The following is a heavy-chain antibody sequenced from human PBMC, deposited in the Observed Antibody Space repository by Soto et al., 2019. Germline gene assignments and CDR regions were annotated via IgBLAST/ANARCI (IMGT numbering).Heavy chain of an antibody. CDR1: GYTFTGYY. D-gene: IGHD3-22*01. CDR2: INPRGGTT. J-gene: IGHJ4*02. Sequence: QVQLVQSGAEVRKPGASVKVSCKASGYTFTGYYMHWVRQAPGQGLVWMGMINPRGGTTTYAQKFQGRVTMTTDTSTSTVYMELSSLRSDDTAVYYCARGYYDKSGYYWGYWGQGTLVTVSS. V-gene: IGHV1-46*01. CDR3: ARGYYDKSGYYWGY.